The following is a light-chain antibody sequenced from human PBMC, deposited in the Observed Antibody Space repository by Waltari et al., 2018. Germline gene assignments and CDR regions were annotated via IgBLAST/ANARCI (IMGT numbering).Light chain of an antibody. CDR3: CSYAGSSTHVL. CDR1: SSDVGGYNY. Sequence: QSALTQPASVSGSPGQSITISCTGTSSDVGGYNYVSRYQQYPDKAPKLMIYDVSKRPSGVSNRFSGSKSGNTASLTISGLQAEDEADYYCCSYAGSSTHVLFGGGTKLTVL. CDR2: DVS. V-gene: IGLV2-23*02. J-gene: IGLJ2*01.